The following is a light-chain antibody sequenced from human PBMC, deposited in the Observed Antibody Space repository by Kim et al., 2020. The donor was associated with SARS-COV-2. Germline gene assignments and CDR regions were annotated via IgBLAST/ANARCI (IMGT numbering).Light chain of an antibody. J-gene: IGKJ5*01. Sequence: AVGDIVTTACRTSVGVVHRLAWYQQKPGKAPRLLLTEASILEPGVPSRFSGRGSGTDFALIISGLQPDDFATYYCQQYTDYRPITFGHGTRLEIK. CDR3: QQYTDYRPIT. CDR1: VGVVHR. V-gene: IGKV1-5*03. CDR2: EAS.